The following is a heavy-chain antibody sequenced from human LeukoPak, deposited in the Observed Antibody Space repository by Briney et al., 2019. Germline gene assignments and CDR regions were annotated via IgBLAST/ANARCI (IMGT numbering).Heavy chain of an antibody. Sequence: PGGSLRLSCAGSGFTFSDYSMNWVRQAPGKGLEWVSYISSSSGYIYYADSVKGRFTISRDNAKNSLYLQMNSLRAEDTAVYYCARVPYYDILTGYSDYWGQGTLVTVSS. J-gene: IGHJ4*02. V-gene: IGHV3-21*05. CDR3: ARVPYYDILTGYSDY. D-gene: IGHD3-9*01. CDR1: GFTFSDYS. CDR2: ISSSSGYI.